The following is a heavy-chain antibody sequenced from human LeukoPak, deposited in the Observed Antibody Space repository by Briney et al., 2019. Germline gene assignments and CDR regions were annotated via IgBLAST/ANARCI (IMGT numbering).Heavy chain of an antibody. J-gene: IGHJ6*02. CDR3: ARAFKIRHYYYYYGMDV. CDR1: GGSFSGYY. V-gene: IGHV4-34*01. CDR2: INHSGST. Sequence: QASETLSLTCAVYGGSFSGYYWSWIRQPPGKGLEWIGEINHSGSTNYNPSLKSRVTISEDTSKNQFSLKLSSVTAADTAVYYCARAFKIRHYYYYYGMDVWGQGTTVTVSS. D-gene: IGHD3-16*01.